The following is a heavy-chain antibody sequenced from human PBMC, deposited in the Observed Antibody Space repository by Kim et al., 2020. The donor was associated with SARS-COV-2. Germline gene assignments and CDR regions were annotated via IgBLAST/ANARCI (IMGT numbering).Heavy chain of an antibody. Sequence: ASVKVSCKASGYTFTSYDINWVRQATGQGLEWMGWMNPKSGNKGYAQNFQGRVKMTRDTSISTAYMEVSSLRSEDTAVYYCAIATDTQRLDFWGQGTLVTVSS. CDR2: MNPKSGNK. D-gene: IGHD2-21*02. V-gene: IGHV1-8*01. CDR1: GYTFTSYD. CDR3: AIATDTQRLDF. J-gene: IGHJ4*02.